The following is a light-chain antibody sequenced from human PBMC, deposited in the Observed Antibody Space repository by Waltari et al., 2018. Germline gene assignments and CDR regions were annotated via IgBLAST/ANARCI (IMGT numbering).Light chain of an antibody. CDR3: QAWDSNTVI. Sequence: SYELTQAPSVSVSPGQTASITRSGAKLEKKYVYWYQQKAGQSPVLVIHQDTKRPPGIPERCSGSNSGNTATLTISGTQAVDEADYYCQAWDSNTVIFGGGTKLTVL. V-gene: IGLV3-1*01. J-gene: IGLJ2*01. CDR1: KLEKKY. CDR2: QDT.